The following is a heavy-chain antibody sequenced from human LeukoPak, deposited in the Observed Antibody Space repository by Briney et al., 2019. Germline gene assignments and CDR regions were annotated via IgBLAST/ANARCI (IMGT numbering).Heavy chain of an antibody. Sequence: SETLSLTCTVSGGSISSSSYYWGWIRQPPGKGLEWIGSIYHSGSTYYSPSLKSRVTISVDRSENQFSLKLSSVTAADTAVYYCAREGRVREADHWGQGTLVTVSS. CDR2: IYHSGST. CDR1: GGSISSSSYY. J-gene: IGHJ4*02. CDR3: AREGRVREADH. D-gene: IGHD1-1*01. V-gene: IGHV4-39*07.